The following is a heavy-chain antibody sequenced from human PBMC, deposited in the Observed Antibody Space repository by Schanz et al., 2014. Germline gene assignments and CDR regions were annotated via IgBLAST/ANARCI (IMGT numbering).Heavy chain of an antibody. CDR2: IYYSGST. CDR3: ARAAGPVDY. J-gene: IGHJ4*02. Sequence: QVQLQESGPGRVKPSQTLSLTCAVSGGSISSGGYTWSWIRQPPGKGLEWIGYIYYSGSTYYNPSLKIRVTISVDTSKTQFSRMLGSVTAADTAVYYCARAAGPVDYWGQGTLVTVSS. V-gene: IGHV4-30-4*07. CDR1: GGSISSGGYT. D-gene: IGHD6-13*01.